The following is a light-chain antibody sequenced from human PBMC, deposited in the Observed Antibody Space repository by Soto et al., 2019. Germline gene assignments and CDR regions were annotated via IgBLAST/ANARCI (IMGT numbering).Light chain of an antibody. Sequence: DIQLTQSPSFLSASVGDRVTITCRASQGISTYLAWYQQKSGKAPKLLIYVASTLQSGVPSRFSGSGSGTEFTVTISSLQPEDLATYYCQQLYSYPYTFGQGTKLEIK. J-gene: IGKJ2*01. CDR1: QGISTY. CDR2: VAS. V-gene: IGKV1-9*01. CDR3: QQLYSYPYT.